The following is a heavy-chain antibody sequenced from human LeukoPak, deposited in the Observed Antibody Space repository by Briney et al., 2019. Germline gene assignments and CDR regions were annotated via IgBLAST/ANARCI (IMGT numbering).Heavy chain of an antibody. J-gene: IGHJ6*03. D-gene: IGHD4-17*01. V-gene: IGHV1-46*01. Sequence: ASVKVSCKASGYTFTSYYMHWVRQAPGQELEWMGIINPSGGSTSYAQKFQGRVTMTRDMSTSTVYMELSSLRSEDTAVYYCARVKGTTVTTFTRNYYYYYMDVWGKGTTVTVSS. CDR2: INPSGGST. CDR3: ARVKGTTVTTFTRNYYYYYMDV. CDR1: GYTFTSYY.